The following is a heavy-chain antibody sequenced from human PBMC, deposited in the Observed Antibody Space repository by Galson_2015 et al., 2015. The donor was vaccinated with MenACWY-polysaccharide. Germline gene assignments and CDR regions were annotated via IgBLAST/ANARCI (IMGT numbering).Heavy chain of an antibody. CDR1: GFTFGSYW. CDR3: AGSGRWSCSNFYCMDV. J-gene: IGHJ6*02. V-gene: IGHV3-74*01. Sequence: SLRLSCAASGFTFGSYWIYWVRQAPGRGLVWVSSINRDGSGTSYADSVKGRFTISRDNAKNKLYLQMNSLTAADSAVNYCAGSGRWSCSNFYCMDVWGQGTTVTLSS. CDR2: INRDGSGT. D-gene: IGHD1-26*01.